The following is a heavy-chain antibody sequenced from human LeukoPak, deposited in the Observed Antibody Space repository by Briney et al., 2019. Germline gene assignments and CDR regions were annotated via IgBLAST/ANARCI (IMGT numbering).Heavy chain of an antibody. CDR2: INQDGSEV. Sequence: QRGGSLRLSCAASGFTFSRFRMSWVRQPPGKGLECVANINQDGSEVYYVDSVKGRFTVSTDNAKNSLYLQMTSLRAEDTAVYYCARGGYNWNYDAFDIWGQGTMVTVSS. J-gene: IGHJ3*02. D-gene: IGHD1-7*01. CDR3: ARGGYNWNYDAFDI. V-gene: IGHV3-7*01. CDR1: GFTFSRFR.